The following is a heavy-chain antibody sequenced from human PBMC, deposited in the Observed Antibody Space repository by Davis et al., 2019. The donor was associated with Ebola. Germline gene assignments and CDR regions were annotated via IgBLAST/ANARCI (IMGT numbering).Heavy chain of an antibody. Sequence: AASVKVSCKASGYTFTGYYMHWVRQAPGQGLEWMGRINPNSGGTNYAQKLQGRVTMTTDTSTSTAYMELRSLRSDDTAVYYCARNPPGETIFGVVTTFDYWGQGTLVTVSS. D-gene: IGHD3-3*01. J-gene: IGHJ4*02. CDR2: INPNSGGT. V-gene: IGHV1-2*06. CDR1: GYTFTGYY. CDR3: ARNPPGETIFGVVTTFDY.